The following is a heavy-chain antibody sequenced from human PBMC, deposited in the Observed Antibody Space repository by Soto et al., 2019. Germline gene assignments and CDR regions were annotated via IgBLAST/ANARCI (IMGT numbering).Heavy chain of an antibody. Sequence: ASVKVSCKASGYTFTSYGISWVRQAPGQGLEWMGWISAKNGNKNYAQKLQGRVTKTTDTSTSTAYMELRSLRSDDTAVYYCARDWPLGYCSGGSCYFLDYWGQGTLVTVSS. J-gene: IGHJ4*02. CDR3: ARDWPLGYCSGGSCYFLDY. D-gene: IGHD2-15*01. CDR2: ISAKNGNK. CDR1: GYTFTSYG. V-gene: IGHV1-18*01.